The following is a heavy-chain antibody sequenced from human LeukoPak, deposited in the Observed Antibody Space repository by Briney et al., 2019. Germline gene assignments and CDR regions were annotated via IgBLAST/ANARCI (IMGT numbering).Heavy chain of an antibody. V-gene: IGHV4-4*07. Sequence: SETLSLTCTVSGGSISSYYWSWIRQPAGKGLEWIGRIYTSGSTNYNPSLKSRVTMSVDTSKNQFSLKLSSVTAADTAVYYCARLTTTSISYYFDYWGQGTLVTVSS. CDR1: GGSISSYY. D-gene: IGHD4-17*01. CDR2: IYTSGST. CDR3: ARLTTTSISYYFDY. J-gene: IGHJ4*02.